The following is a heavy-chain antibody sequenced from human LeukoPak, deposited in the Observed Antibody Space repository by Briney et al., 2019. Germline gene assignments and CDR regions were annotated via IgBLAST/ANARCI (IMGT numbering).Heavy chain of an antibody. CDR3: ARVEPVDTAMADAFDI. D-gene: IGHD5-18*01. J-gene: IGHJ3*02. Sequence: GRYLRLSCAASGFTFSSDSMNWVCQAPVKGLEWVSSISSSSSYIYYADSVKGRFTISRDNAKNSLYLQMNSLRAEDTAVYYCARVEPVDTAMADAFDIWGQGTMVTVSS. CDR2: ISSSSSYI. CDR1: GFTFSSDS. V-gene: IGHV3-21*01.